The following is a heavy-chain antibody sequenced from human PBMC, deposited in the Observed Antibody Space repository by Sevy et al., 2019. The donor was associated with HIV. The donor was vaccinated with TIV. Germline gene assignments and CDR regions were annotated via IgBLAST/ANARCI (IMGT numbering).Heavy chain of an antibody. CDR2: ISSGSSYI. D-gene: IGHD6-19*01. CDR3: APGIAVAGTPKFDY. V-gene: IGHV3-21*01. Sequence: GGSLRLSCAASGFTFSSYSMNWVRQAPGKGLEWVSSISSGSSYIYYADSVKGRFTISRDNAKNSLYLQMNSLRAEDTAVYYCAPGIAVAGTPKFDYWGQGTLVTVSS. CDR1: GFTFSSYS. J-gene: IGHJ4*02.